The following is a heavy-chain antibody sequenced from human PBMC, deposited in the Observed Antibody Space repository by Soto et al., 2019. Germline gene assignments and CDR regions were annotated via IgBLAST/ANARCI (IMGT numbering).Heavy chain of an antibody. Sequence: EVQLLESGGGLVQPGGSLRLSCAASGFTFSSYVMNWVRQAPGKGLEWVSAISGSGANTYYADSVKGRFAISRDNSKNTLSLQLSSLRADDTAVYYCAKRQHTSGDYYGMDVWGQGTTVTVSS. CDR1: GFTFSSYV. CDR2: ISGSGANT. CDR3: AKRQHTSGDYYGMDV. D-gene: IGHD2-21*01. V-gene: IGHV3-23*01. J-gene: IGHJ6*02.